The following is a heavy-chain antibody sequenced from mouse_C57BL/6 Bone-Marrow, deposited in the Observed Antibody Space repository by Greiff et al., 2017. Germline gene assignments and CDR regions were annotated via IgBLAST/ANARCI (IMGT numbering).Heavy chain of an antibody. D-gene: IGHD2-4*01. CDR1: GYTFTSYW. CDR3: AKDDYDVAY. CDR2: IDPSDSYT. J-gene: IGHJ3*01. Sequence: VQLQQPGAELVKPGASVKLSCKASGYTFTSYWMQWVKQRPGQGLEWIGEIDPSDSYTNYNQKFKGKATLTVDTSSSTAYMQLSSLTPEDSAVYYCAKDDYDVAYWGQGTLVAVSA. V-gene: IGHV1-50*01.